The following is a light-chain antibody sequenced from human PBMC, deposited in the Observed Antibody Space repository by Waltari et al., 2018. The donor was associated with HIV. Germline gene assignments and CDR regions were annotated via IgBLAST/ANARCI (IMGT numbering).Light chain of an antibody. Sequence: DIQMTQSPSALSASVGDTVTITCLDSRSINNWLAWYEQKPGKSPKVLIYWASALENGVPERFSGSGSGTEFTLNISSLQAEDVGIYSCNQDHSYPLTFGGGTRVEIK. CDR1: RSINNW. CDR2: WAS. V-gene: IGKV1-5*03. CDR3: NQDHSYPLT. J-gene: IGKJ4*02.